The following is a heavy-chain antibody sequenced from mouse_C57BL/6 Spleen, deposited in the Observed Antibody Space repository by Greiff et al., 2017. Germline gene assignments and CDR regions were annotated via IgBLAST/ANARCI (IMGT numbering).Heavy chain of an antibody. Sequence: QVHVKQSGAELARPGASVKLSCKASGYTFTSYGISWVKQRTGQGLEWIGEIYPRSGNTYYNEKFKGKATLTADKSSSTAYMELRSLTSEDSAVYFCARWGSSYAMDYWGQGTSVTVSS. CDR1: GYTFTSYG. CDR2: IYPRSGNT. D-gene: IGHD1-1*01. V-gene: IGHV1-81*01. CDR3: ARWGSSYAMDY. J-gene: IGHJ4*01.